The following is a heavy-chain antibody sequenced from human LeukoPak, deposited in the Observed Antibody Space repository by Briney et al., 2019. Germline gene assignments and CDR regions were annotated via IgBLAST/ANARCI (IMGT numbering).Heavy chain of an antibody. V-gene: IGHV4-39*01. CDR3: ARSLSTTGLR. Sequence: SETLSLTCTVSGGSVSSSDYYWGWIRQPPGKGLEWIGSINYSGNTYYNPSLKNRVTISVDTSKNQSSLKLSSVTAADTAVYYCARSLSTTGLRWGQGTLVSVSS. J-gene: IGHJ4*02. D-gene: IGHD1-1*01. CDR2: INYSGNT. CDR1: GGSVSSSDYY.